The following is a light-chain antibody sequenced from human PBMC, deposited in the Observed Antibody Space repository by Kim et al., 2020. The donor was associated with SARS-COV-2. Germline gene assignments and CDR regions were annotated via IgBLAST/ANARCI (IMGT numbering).Light chain of an antibody. J-gene: IGKJ4*01. Sequence: EIQMTQSPSSMSASVGDRVTITCQASQDISNYLNWYQQKPGKAPKPLIYDASNLETGVPSRFSGSGSGTDFNFTISSLQPEDIATYYCQQYDNLPLTFGGGTKVDIK. CDR2: DAS. V-gene: IGKV1-33*01. CDR1: QDISNY. CDR3: QQYDNLPLT.